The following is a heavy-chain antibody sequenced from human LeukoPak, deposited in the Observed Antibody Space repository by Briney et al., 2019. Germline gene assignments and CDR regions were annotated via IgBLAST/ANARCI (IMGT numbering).Heavy chain of an antibody. D-gene: IGHD6-13*01. CDR3: ARDGERRTPAAAGNGEVDY. Sequence: ASVKVSCKASGYTFTSYYMHWVRQAPGQGLEWMGWINPNGGATTYGQKFQGRVTMTRDTSINTAYMELSRLTSDDTAVYYCARDGERRTPAAAGNGEVDYWGQGTLVTVSS. V-gene: IGHV1-2*02. CDR2: INPNGGAT. CDR1: GYTFTSYY. J-gene: IGHJ4*02.